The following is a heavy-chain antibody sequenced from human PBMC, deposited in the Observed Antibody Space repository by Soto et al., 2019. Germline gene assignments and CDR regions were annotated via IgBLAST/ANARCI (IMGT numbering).Heavy chain of an antibody. D-gene: IGHD3-16*01. V-gene: IGHV1-46*01. J-gene: IGHJ4*02. CDR1: RYTFISYY. CDR2: IYPSGGRT. CDR3: ARHGGTPDLYFDY. Sequence: ASVKVSCKAPRYTFISYYMHWVRQAPGQGLEWMGIIYPSGGRTNYAQSFQGRVTISRDNAKNSLYLQMSSLRAEDTALYYCARHGGTPDLYFDYWGQGTQVTVS.